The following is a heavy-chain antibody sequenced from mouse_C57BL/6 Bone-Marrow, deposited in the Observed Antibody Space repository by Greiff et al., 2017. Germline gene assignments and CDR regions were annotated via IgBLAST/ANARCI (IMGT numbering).Heavy chain of an antibody. D-gene: IGHD1-1*01. Sequence: QVQLQQSGAELMKPGASVKLSCKATGYTFTGYWIEWVKQRPGHGLEWIGELLPGSGSTNSNEKFKGKATFTAATSSNTAYMQLSSLTTEDSAIYYCARRNYYGSIPYYFDYWGQGTTLTVSS. V-gene: IGHV1-9*01. J-gene: IGHJ2*01. CDR2: LLPGSGST. CDR3: ARRNYYGSIPYYFDY. CDR1: GYTFTGYW.